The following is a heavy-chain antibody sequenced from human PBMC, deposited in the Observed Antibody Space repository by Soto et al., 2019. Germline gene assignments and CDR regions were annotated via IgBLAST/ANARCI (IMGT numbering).Heavy chain of an antibody. V-gene: IGHV1-2*04. CDR2: INPNSGGT. D-gene: IGHD6-13*01. CDR3: ARQNSGIASPVFDY. CDR1: GYTFTGYY. J-gene: IGHJ4*02. Sequence: GASVKVSCKASGYTFTGYYMHWVRQAPGQGLEWMGWINPNSGGTNYAQKFQGWVTMTRDTSISTAYMELSRLRSDDMAVYYCARQNSGIASPVFDYWGQGTLVTVSS.